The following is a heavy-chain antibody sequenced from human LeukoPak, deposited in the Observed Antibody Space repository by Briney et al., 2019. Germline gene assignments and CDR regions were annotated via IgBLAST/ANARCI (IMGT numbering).Heavy chain of an antibody. Sequence: GGSLRLSCAGSGFTFSSCSVNWVRQAPGKGLEWISYISSTSSTIYYADSVKGRFTISRDNAKNSLYLQMNSLRAEDTAVYYCARSLLWALDYWGQGTLVTVSS. CDR3: ARSLLWALDY. CDR2: ISSTSSTI. J-gene: IGHJ4*02. V-gene: IGHV3-48*01. D-gene: IGHD1-26*01. CDR1: GFTFSSCS.